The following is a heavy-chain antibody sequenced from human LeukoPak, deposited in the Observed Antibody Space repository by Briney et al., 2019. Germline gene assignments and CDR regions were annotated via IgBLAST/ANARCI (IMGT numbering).Heavy chain of an antibody. J-gene: IGHJ4*02. Sequence: SETLSLTCTVSDGSISSYYWSWIRQPPGKGLEWIGYIYYTGRTDYNPSLKSRVTILVDTSKNQFSLSLSSVTAAYTAVYYCARAATGTYGGFDYWGQGTLVTVSS. CDR2: IYYTGRT. CDR3: ARAATGTYGGFDY. CDR1: DGSISSYY. V-gene: IGHV4-59*01. D-gene: IGHD1-1*01.